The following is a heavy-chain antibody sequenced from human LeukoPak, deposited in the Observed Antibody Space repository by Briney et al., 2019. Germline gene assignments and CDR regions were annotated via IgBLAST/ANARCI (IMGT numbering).Heavy chain of an antibody. V-gene: IGHV1-2*02. Sequence: ASVKVSCKASGYTFTGYYMHWVRQAPGRGLEWMGWINPNSGGTNYAQKFQGRVTMTRDTSISTAYMELSRLRSDDTAVYYCAREVGARTNWFDPWGQGTLVTVSS. D-gene: IGHD1-26*01. CDR2: INPNSGGT. CDR1: GYTFTGYY. CDR3: AREVGARTNWFDP. J-gene: IGHJ5*02.